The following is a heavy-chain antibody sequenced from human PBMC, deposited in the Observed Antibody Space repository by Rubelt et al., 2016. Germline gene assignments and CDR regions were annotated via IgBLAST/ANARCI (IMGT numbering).Heavy chain of an antibody. D-gene: IGHD2-15*01. V-gene: IGHV4-59*12. CDR2: IYYSGST. Sequence: QVQLQESGPGLVKPSETLSLTCTVSGGSISSYYWSWIRQPPGKGLEWIGYIYYSGSTYYNPSLKSRVTISVDTSKNQFSLKLSFVTAADTAVYYCARASDREDCSGGSCTRGGDYWGQGTLVTVSS. CDR3: ARASDREDCSGGSCTRGGDY. J-gene: IGHJ4*02. CDR1: GGSISSYY.